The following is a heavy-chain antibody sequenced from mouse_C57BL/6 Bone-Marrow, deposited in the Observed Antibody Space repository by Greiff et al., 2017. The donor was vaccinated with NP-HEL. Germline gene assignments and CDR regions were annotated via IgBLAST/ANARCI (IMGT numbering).Heavy chain of an antibody. Sequence: EVQRVESGGGLVKPGGSLKLSCAASGFTFSSYAMSWVRQTPEKRLEWVATISDGGSYTYYPDNVKGRFTISRDTAKNNLYLQMSQLKSEDTAMYYCARDRYDYDGRSSWFAYWGQGTLVTVSA. CDR2: ISDGGSYT. CDR3: ARDRYDYDGRSSWFAY. J-gene: IGHJ3*01. CDR1: GFTFSSYA. D-gene: IGHD2-4*01. V-gene: IGHV5-4*01.